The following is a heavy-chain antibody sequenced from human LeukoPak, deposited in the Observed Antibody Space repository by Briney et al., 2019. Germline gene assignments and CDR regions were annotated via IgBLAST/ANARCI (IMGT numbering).Heavy chain of an antibody. J-gene: IGHJ4*02. V-gene: IGHV3-48*01. D-gene: IGHD4-17*01. CDR3: ARVPPDDYGDYYYFDY. Sequence: PGGSLRLSCAASGFTFSSYGMSWVRQAPGKGLEWVSYISSSSSTIYYADSVKGRFTISRDNAKNSLYLQMNSLRAEDTALYYCARVPPDDYGDYYYFDYWGQGTLVTVSS. CDR2: ISSSSSTI. CDR1: GFTFSSYG.